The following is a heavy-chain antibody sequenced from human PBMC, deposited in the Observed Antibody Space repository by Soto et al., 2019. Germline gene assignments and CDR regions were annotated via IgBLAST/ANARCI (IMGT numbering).Heavy chain of an antibody. D-gene: IGHD2-15*01. CDR1: GGSFSGYY. CDR2: INHSGST. J-gene: IGHJ4*02. V-gene: IGHV4-34*01. CDR3: ARLIVVVVAATRLEDGSGYYYLDY. Sequence: SETLSLTCAVYGGSFSGYYWSWIRQPPGKGLEWIGEINHSGSTNYNPSLKSRVTISVDTSKNQFSLKLSSVTAADTAVYYCARLIVVVVAATRLEDGSGYYYLDYWGQGTLVTVSS.